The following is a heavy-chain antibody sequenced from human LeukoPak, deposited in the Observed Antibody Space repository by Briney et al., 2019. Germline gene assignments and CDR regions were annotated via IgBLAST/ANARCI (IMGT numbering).Heavy chain of an antibody. D-gene: IGHD5-18*01. Sequence: GASVKVSRKASGYTFTSYGISWVRQAPGQGLEWMGWISAYNGSTNYAQKLQGRVTMTTDTSTSTAYMELRSLRSDDTAVYYCARAGPSAMVLYYFDYWGQGTLVTVSS. J-gene: IGHJ4*02. CDR3: ARAGPSAMVLYYFDY. CDR2: ISAYNGST. V-gene: IGHV1-18*01. CDR1: GYTFTSYG.